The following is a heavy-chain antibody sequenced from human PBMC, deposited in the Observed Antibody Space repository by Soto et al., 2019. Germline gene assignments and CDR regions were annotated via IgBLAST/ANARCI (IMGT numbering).Heavy chain of an antibody. CDR2: ISSSSSTI. V-gene: IGHV3-48*01. D-gene: IGHD6-13*01. CDR3: ARHPERIAQIGWFDP. Sequence: GGSLRLSCAASGFTFSSYSMNWVRQAPGKGLEWVSYISSSSSTIYYADSVKGRFTITRDNAKNSLYLQMNSLRAEDTAVYYCARHPERIAQIGWFDPWGQGTLVTVSS. CDR1: GFTFSSYS. J-gene: IGHJ5*02.